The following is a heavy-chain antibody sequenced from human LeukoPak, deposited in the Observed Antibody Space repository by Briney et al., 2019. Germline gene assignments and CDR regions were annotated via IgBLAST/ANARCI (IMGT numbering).Heavy chain of an antibody. CDR3: AKDPGPIAAAGYYFDY. V-gene: IGHV3-23*01. CDR1: GFTFSDYY. J-gene: IGHJ4*02. Sequence: GGSLRLSCAASGFTFSDYYMSWVRQAPGKGLEWVSAISGSGDSTYYADSVKGRFTISRDNSKNTLYLQMNSLRAEDTAVYYCAKDPGPIAAAGYYFDYWGQGTLVTVSS. D-gene: IGHD6-13*01. CDR2: ISGSGDST.